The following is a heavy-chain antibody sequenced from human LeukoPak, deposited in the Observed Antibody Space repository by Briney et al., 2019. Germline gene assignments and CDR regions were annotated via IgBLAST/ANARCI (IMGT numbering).Heavy chain of an antibody. CDR2: FDPEDGET. Sequence: GASVKVSCKVSGYTLTELSMHWVRQAPGKGLEWMGGFDPEDGETTYAQKFQGRVTMTRNTSISTAYMELSSLRSEDTAVYYCAIIYYYDSSGYYSGDYWGQGTLVTVSS. V-gene: IGHV1-24*01. CDR3: AIIYYYDSSGYYSGDY. D-gene: IGHD3-22*01. J-gene: IGHJ4*02. CDR1: GYTLTELS.